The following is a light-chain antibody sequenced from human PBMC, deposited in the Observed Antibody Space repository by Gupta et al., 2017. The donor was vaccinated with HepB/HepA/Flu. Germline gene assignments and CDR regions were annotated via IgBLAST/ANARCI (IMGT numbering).Light chain of an antibody. CDR3: QQYGTTPWT. CDR1: QSLSSTY. CDR2: GAS. Sequence: ETLLTQSPGTLSLSPGDRATLSCRASQSLSSTYLVWFQLKPGQAPRLLIYGASSRATGIPDRFSGCGSGTDFTLTISRLEPEDFAVYYCQQYGTTPWTFGQGTKVEIK. V-gene: IGKV3-20*01. J-gene: IGKJ1*01.